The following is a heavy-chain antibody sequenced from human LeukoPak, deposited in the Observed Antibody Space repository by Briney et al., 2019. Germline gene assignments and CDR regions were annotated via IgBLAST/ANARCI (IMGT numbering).Heavy chain of an antibody. CDR3: ARALGSSGWYEIDYFDY. J-gene: IGHJ4*02. D-gene: IGHD6-19*01. V-gene: IGHV4-59*12. Sequence: SSETLSLTCTVSGGSISSYYWSWIRQPPGKGLEWIGYIYYSGSTNYNPSLKSRVTMSVDTSKNQFSLKLSSVTAADTAVYYCARALGSSGWYEIDYFDYWGQGTLVTVSS. CDR2: IYYSGST. CDR1: GGSISSYY.